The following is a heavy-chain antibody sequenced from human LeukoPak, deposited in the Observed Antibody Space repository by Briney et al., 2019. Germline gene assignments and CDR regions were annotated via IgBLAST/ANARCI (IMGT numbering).Heavy chain of an antibody. CDR1: GFTFSTYS. V-gene: IGHV3-23*01. CDR2: ISGSGGST. J-gene: IGHJ4*02. D-gene: IGHD6-19*01. CDR3: AKDLAGHSSGWYRPQYYFDY. Sequence: PGGSLRLSCVASGFTFSTYSMNWVRQAPGKGLEWVSAISGSGGSTYYADSVKGRFTISRDNSKNTLYLQMNSLRAEDTAVYYCAKDLAGHSSGWYRPQYYFDYWGQGTLVTVSS.